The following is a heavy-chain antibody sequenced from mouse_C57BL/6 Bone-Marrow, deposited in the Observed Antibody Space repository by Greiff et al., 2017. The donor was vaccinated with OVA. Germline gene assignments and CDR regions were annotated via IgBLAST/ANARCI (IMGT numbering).Heavy chain of an antibody. J-gene: IGHJ2*01. CDR3: ARDGYYDY. D-gene: IGHD2-3*01. Sequence: VQLQQSGPELVKPGASVKISCKASGYAFSSSWMNWVKQRPGKGLEWIGRIYPGDGNTNYNGKFKGKATLTADKASSTAYMQLRSLTSEAAAVYFCARDGYYDYWGQGTTLTVSS. CDR1: GYAFSSSW. V-gene: IGHV1-82*01. CDR2: IYPGDGNT.